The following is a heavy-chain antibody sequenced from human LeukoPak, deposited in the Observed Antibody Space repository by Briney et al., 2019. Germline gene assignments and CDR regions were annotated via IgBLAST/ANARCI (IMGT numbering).Heavy chain of an antibody. CDR1: GFTVSSNY. CDR3: ARAAQTYSGSSSWFDP. CDR2: IYSGGST. J-gene: IGHJ5*02. D-gene: IGHD1-26*01. Sequence: GGSLRLSCAASGFTVSSNYMSWVRQAPGKGLEWVSVIYSGGSTYYADSVKGRFTISRDNSKNTLYLQMNSLRAEDTAVYYCARAAQTYSGSSSWFDPWGQGTLVTVSS. V-gene: IGHV3-53*01.